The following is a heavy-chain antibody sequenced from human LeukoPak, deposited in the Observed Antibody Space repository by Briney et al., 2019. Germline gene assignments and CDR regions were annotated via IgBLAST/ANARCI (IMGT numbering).Heavy chain of an antibody. J-gene: IGHJ4*02. CDR2: ISDSGTDT. V-gene: IGHV3-23*01. Sequence: PGGSMRLSCAASGFTFSYYAMSWVRQAPGKGLEWVSVISDSGTDTSYADSGRGRFTISRDNSKNTLYLQMNSLRAEDTAVYYCAKTDCTSSSCYTIDYWGQGTLVTVS. CDR1: GFTFSYYA. D-gene: IGHD2-2*02. CDR3: AKTDCTSSSCYTIDY.